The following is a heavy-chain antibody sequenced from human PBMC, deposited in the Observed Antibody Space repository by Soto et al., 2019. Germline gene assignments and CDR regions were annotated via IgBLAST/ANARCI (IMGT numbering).Heavy chain of an antibody. D-gene: IGHD2-15*01. Sequence: QVQMQESGPGLVKPSQTLYLTCSVSGGSIIDSGSFYWNWIRPHPGKGLEWIGYIYYSGSTYYNRSLKSRATISLDTSKNQFSLKLTSVTAADPAIYYCARGEVVASNWFDPWGQGTLVTVSS. CDR3: ARGEVVASNWFDP. CDR2: IYYSGST. J-gene: IGHJ5*02. CDR1: GGSIIDSGSFY. V-gene: IGHV4-31*03.